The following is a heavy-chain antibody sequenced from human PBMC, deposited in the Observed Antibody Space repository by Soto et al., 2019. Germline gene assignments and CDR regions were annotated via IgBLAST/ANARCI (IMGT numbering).Heavy chain of an antibody. V-gene: IGHV3-48*02. CDR2: ISGSSSVI. CDR3: AAGVCGSYCFRH. Sequence: GGSLRLSCAASGFTFSSYSMNWVRQAPGKGLEWVSYISGSSSVIYYADSVKGRFTISRDKAKNSLYLQMNSLRDEDTAVYYCAAGVCGSYCFRHWGQGTLVTVSS. D-gene: IGHD1-26*01. CDR1: GFTFSSYS. J-gene: IGHJ1*01.